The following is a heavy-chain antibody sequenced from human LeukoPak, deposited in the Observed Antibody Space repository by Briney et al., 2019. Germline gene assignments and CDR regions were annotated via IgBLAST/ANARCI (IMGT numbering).Heavy chain of an antibody. Sequence: KTGGSLRLSCAASGFTFSSYSMNWVRQPPGKGLEWVGEINNSGSTNYNPSLKSRVTISVDTSKNQLALKLSSVTAAETAVYYCARRLRNFSSSCVYYYYYMDVWGKGTTVTVSS. J-gene: IGHJ6*03. CDR3: ARRLRNFSSSCVYYYYYMDV. D-gene: IGHD6-13*01. CDR2: INNSGST. V-gene: IGHV4-34*01. CDR1: GFTFSSYS.